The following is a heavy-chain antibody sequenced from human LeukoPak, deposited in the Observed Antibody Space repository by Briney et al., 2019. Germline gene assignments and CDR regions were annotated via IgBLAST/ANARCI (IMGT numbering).Heavy chain of an antibody. CDR3: AIPPGFWSGYRDEAFDP. V-gene: IGHV3-23*01. D-gene: IGHD3-3*01. CDR2: ISGSGGST. J-gene: IGHJ5*02. Sequence: GGSLRLSCAASGFTFSSYAMSWVRQAPGKGLEWASAISGSGGSTYYADSVKGRFTISRDNSKNTLYLQMNSLRAEDTAVYYCAIPPGFWSGYRDEAFDPWGQGTLVTVSS. CDR1: GFTFSSYA.